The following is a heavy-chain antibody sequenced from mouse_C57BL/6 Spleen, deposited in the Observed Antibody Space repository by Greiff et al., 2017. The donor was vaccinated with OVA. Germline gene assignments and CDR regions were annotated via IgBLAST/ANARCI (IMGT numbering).Heavy chain of an antibody. CDR1: GFNIKDDY. D-gene: IGHD1-1*01. Sequence: EVQLVESGAELVRPGASVKLSCTASGFNIKDDYMHWVKQRPEQGLEWIGWIDPENGDTEYASKFQGKATITADTSSNTAYLQLSSLTSEDTAVYYCTNSPITTVVANAMDYWGQGTSVTVSS. J-gene: IGHJ4*01. V-gene: IGHV14-4*01. CDR2: IDPENGDT. CDR3: TNSPITTVVANAMDY.